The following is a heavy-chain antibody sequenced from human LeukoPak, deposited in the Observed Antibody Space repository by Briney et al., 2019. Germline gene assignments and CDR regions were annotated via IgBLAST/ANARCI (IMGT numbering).Heavy chain of an antibody. CDR1: GFPFSSYW. D-gene: IGHD1-26*01. CDR3: ARDYYSNFGKDYGMDV. Sequence: GGSLRLSCVASGFPFSSYWMTWVRQAPGKGLEWVANIKQDGSKKSYVDSVKGRFTISRDNAKNSLYLQMNSLRAEDTAVYYCARDYYSNFGKDYGMDVWGQGTMVTVSS. J-gene: IGHJ6*02. CDR2: IKQDGSKK. V-gene: IGHV3-7*03.